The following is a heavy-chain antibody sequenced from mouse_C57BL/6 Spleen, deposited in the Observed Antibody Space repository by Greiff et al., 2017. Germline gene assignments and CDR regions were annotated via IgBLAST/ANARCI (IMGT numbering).Heavy chain of an antibody. D-gene: IGHD4-1*02. CDR1: GYTFTSYW. CDR3: ASTGPWFAY. Sequence: VQLQQPGAELVMPGASVKLSCKASGYTFTSYWMHWVKQRPGQGLEWIGEIDPSDSYTNSNQKFKGKSKLTVDKSSSTAYMQLSSLTSEDSAVYYCASTGPWFAYWGQGTLVTVSA. CDR2: IDPSDSYT. V-gene: IGHV1-69*01. J-gene: IGHJ3*01.